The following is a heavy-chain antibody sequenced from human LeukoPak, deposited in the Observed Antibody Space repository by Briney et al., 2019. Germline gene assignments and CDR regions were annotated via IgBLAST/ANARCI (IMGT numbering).Heavy chain of an antibody. Sequence: GGSLRLSCAASGGTFSSYAISWVRQAPGQGLEWMGGIIPIFGTANYAQRFQGRVTITADESTSTAYMELSSLRSEDTAVYYCASPRIAARGGFDYWGQGTLVTVSS. J-gene: IGHJ4*02. CDR1: GGTFSSYA. V-gene: IGHV1-69*01. CDR3: ASPRIAARGGFDY. D-gene: IGHD6-6*01. CDR2: IIPIFGTA.